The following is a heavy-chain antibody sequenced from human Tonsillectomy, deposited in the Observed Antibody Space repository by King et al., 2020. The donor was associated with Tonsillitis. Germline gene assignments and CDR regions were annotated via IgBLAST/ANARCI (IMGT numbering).Heavy chain of an antibody. J-gene: IGHJ4*02. D-gene: IGHD3-3*01. V-gene: IGHV4-61*02. Sequence: VQLQESGPGLVKPSQTLSLTCTVSGGSITTSFNYWSLIRQPAGKGLEWIGRVFASGSTDYNPSLKSRVTMSIDTSKNQFSLRLNSLTAADTAVYYCEGEWSWGQGTLVTVSS. CDR2: VFASGST. CDR1: GGSITTSFNY. CDR3: EGEWS.